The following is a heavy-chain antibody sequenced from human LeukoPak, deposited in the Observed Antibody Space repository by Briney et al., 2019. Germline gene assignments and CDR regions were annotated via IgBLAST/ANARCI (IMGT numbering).Heavy chain of an antibody. Sequence: GGSLRLSCAAYGFTFSSYSMNWVRQAPGKGLEWVSSISSSSSYTYYADSVKGRFTISRDNAKNSLYLQMNSLRAEDTAVYYCARDRPDFGVVIPLDYWGQGTLVTVSS. D-gene: IGHD3-3*01. CDR1: GFTFSSYS. CDR2: ISSSSSYT. CDR3: ARDRPDFGVVIPLDY. V-gene: IGHV3-21*01. J-gene: IGHJ4*02.